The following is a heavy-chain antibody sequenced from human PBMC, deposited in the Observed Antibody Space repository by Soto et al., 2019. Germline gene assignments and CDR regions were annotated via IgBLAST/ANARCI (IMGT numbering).Heavy chain of an antibody. Sequence: SETLSLTCAVYGGSFSGYYWSWIRQPPGKGLEWIGEINHSGSTNYNPSLKSRVTISVDTSKNQFSLKLSSVTAADTAVYYCARTVVPAARNYFDYWGQGTLVTVS. CDR2: INHSGST. CDR3: ARTVVPAARNYFDY. CDR1: GGSFSGYY. J-gene: IGHJ4*02. D-gene: IGHD2-2*01. V-gene: IGHV4-34*01.